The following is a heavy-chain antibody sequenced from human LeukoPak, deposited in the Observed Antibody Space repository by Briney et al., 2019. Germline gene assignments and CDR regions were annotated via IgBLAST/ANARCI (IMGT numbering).Heavy chain of an antibody. D-gene: IGHD1-14*01. CDR3: ARPQTVTGPFDY. CDR1: GFTFSTYG. V-gene: IGHV3-30*02. Sequence: GGSLRLSCAASGFTFSTYGMHWVRQAPGKGLEWVAFIRYDGNNKYYVDSVKGRFTISRDNSKNTLYLLLNSLRAEDTAVYYCARPQTVTGPFDYWGLGTLVTVSS. CDR2: IRYDGNNK. J-gene: IGHJ4*02.